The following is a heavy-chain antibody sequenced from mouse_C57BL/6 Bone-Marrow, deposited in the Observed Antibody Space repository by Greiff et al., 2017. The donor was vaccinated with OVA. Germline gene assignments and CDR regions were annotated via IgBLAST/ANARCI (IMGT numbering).Heavy chain of an antibody. CDR2: ISSGGSYT. CDR1: GFTFSSYG. CDR3: ARLTTVVAPY. V-gene: IGHV5-6*01. J-gene: IGHJ2*01. D-gene: IGHD1-1*01. Sequence: EVMLVESGGDLVKPGGSLKLSCAASGFTFSSYGMSWVRQTPDKRLEWVATISSGGSYTYYPDSVKGRFTISRDNAKNTRYLQMSSLKSEDTAMYYCARLTTVVAPYWGQGTTLTVSS.